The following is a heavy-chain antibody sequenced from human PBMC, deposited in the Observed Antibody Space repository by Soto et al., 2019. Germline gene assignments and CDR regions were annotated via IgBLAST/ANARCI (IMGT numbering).Heavy chain of an antibody. CDR1: GFTFNNYA. Sequence: GGSLILSCAASGFTFNNYAMTWVRQAPGKGLQWVSSVSGSGSTTYYADSVKGRFTISRDNSKNTLYLQMNSLRADDTALYYCAKYASSSWSLFDYWGQGSLVTVSA. CDR2: VSGSGSTT. V-gene: IGHV3-23*01. CDR3: AKYASSSWSLFDY. J-gene: IGHJ4*02. D-gene: IGHD6-13*01.